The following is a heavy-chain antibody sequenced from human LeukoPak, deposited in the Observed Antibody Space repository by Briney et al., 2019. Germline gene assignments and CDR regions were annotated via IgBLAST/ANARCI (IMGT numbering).Heavy chain of an antibody. CDR2: INHSGST. CDR1: GGSFSGYY. D-gene: IGHD6-13*01. J-gene: IGHJ5*02. Sequence: SETLSLTCAVYGGSFSGYYWSWIRQPPGKGLEWIGEINHSGSTNYNPSLKSRVTISVDTSKNQFSLKLSSVTAADTAVYYCARRGSSSWPQRGSFDPWGQGTLVTVSS. V-gene: IGHV4-34*01. CDR3: ARRGSSSWPQRGSFDP.